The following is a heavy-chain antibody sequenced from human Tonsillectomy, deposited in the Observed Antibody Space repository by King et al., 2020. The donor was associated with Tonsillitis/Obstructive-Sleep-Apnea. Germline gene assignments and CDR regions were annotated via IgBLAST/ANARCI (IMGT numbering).Heavy chain of an antibody. Sequence: LQLQESGPGLVKPSETLSLTCTVSGGSIGSGNFHWGWNRQSPGKGLEWIGTISYSGSTYYKPSLKSRVTISVDTSKNQFSLKLTSVTAADTTIYYCARHLGSSGWTPIYFDYWGQGTLVAVSS. J-gene: IGHJ4*02. CDR1: GGSIGSGNFH. D-gene: IGHD6-19*01. CDR2: ISYSGST. CDR3: ARHLGSSGWTPIYFDY. V-gene: IGHV4-39*01.